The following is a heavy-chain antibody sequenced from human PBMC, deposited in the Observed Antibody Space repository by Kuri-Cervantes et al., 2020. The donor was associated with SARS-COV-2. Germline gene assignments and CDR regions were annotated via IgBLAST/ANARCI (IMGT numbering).Heavy chain of an antibody. V-gene: IGHV3-21*04. CDR2: ISSSSSYI. CDR3: ARDETLGIAAAGTYYYYYYGMDV. D-gene: IGHD6-13*01. J-gene: IGHJ6*02. Sequence: GESLKISCAASGFTFSSYSMDWVRQAPGKGLEWVSSISSSSSYIYYADSVKGRFTISRDNAKNSLYLQMNSLRAEDTAVYYCARDETLGIAAAGTYYYYYYGMDVWGQGTTVTVSS. CDR1: GFTFSSYS.